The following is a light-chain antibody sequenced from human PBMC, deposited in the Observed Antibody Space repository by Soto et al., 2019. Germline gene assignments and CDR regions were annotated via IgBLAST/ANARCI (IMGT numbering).Light chain of an antibody. Sequence: DIVMTQSPLSLPVTPGEPASISCRSSQSLLHSNGYHYLGWYLQKPGQSPQLLIYLGSNRASGVPARFSGNRSGTDITLNISRVEAEDVGVYYCMQALQTPGTFGQGNKLAIK. J-gene: IGKJ2*01. V-gene: IGKV2-28*01. CDR2: LGS. CDR3: MQALQTPGT. CDR1: QSLLHSNGYHY.